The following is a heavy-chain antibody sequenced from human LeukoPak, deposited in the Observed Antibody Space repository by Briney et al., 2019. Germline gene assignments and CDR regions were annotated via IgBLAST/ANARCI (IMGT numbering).Heavy chain of an antibody. Sequence: PSETLTLTCSVSGYSISSGYFWGWIRQPPGKGLEWIGSIYHSGSTYYKSSLKSRVTISVDTSENQFSLKLTSVTAADTAVYYCASQVGASDAFDIWGQGTMVTVSS. V-gene: IGHV4-38-2*01. CDR1: GYSISSGYF. D-gene: IGHD1-26*01. J-gene: IGHJ3*02. CDR2: IYHSGST. CDR3: ASQVGASDAFDI.